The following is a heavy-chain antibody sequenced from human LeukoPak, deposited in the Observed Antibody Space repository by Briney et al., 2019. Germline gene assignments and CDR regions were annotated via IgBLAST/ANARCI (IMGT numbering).Heavy chain of an antibody. Sequence: PGGSLRLSCLASGFTFSSYAMDWVRQTPGQGLQWVSAVGTSADTYYADSVRGRFTISRDNSKNTLYLQMDSLRAEDTAIYYCTRKTPGRTPSDYWGQGILVTVSS. J-gene: IGHJ4*02. CDR1: GFTFSSYA. CDR3: TRKTPGRTPSDY. CDR2: VGTSADT. D-gene: IGHD2-15*01. V-gene: IGHV3-23*01.